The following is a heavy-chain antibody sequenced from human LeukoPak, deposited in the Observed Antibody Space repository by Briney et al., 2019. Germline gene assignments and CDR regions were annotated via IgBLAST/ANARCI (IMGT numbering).Heavy chain of an antibody. J-gene: IGHJ3*02. CDR2: ITTSGDNS. CDR1: GFTFSDYA. Sequence: GGSLRLSCAASGFTFSDYAMSWVRQAPGKGLEWAATITTSGDNSFYADSVMGRFTIPRDNSKNTVCLQMNSLRAEDTAVYYCAVAGSGAFDIWGQGTMVTVSS. CDR3: AVAGSGAFDI. V-gene: IGHV3-23*01. D-gene: IGHD6-19*01.